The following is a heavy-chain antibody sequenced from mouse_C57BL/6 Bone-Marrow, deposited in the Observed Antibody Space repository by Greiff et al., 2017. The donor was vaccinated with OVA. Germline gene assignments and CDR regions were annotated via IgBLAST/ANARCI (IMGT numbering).Heavy chain of an antibody. Sequence: EVNVVESGGGLVQSGRSLRLSCATSGFTFSDFYMEWVRQAPGKGLEWIAASRNKANDYTTEYSASVKGRFIVSRDTSQSILYLQMNALRAEDTAIYYCARDSPLRRAMDYWGQGTSVTVSS. CDR2: SRNKANDYTT. CDR1: GFTFSDFY. V-gene: IGHV7-1*01. CDR3: ARDSPLRRAMDY. D-gene: IGHD1-2*01. J-gene: IGHJ4*01.